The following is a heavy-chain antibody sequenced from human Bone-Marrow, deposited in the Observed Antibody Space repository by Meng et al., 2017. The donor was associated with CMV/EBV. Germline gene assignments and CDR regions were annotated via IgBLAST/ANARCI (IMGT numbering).Heavy chain of an antibody. CDR2: IYYSGTT. D-gene: IGHD4-17*01. CDR3: ATTGGY. V-gene: IGHV4-39*07. CDR1: GGSISGTNYY. J-gene: IGHJ4*02. Sequence: SETLSLTCSVSGGSISGTNYYWGWVRQPTGKGLEWIGSIYYSGTTYYNPSLKSRVTISVDTSKNQFSLKLNSVTAADTAVYYCATTGGYWGQGTLVTVSS.